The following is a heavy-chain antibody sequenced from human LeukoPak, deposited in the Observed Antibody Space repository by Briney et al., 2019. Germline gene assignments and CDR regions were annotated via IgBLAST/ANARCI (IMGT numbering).Heavy chain of an antibody. Sequence: GGSLRLSCAGSGFSFSSYGMHWVRQAPGKGLEWVSVISYDGSYKYYADSVKGRFTISRDNSKNTLYLQMNSLRPEDTAVYYCASGTDFWSGYYTNWFDPWGQGTLVTVSS. V-gene: IGHV3-30*19. CDR1: GFSFSSYG. CDR3: ASGTDFWSGYYTNWFDP. J-gene: IGHJ5*02. CDR2: ISYDGSYK. D-gene: IGHD3-3*01.